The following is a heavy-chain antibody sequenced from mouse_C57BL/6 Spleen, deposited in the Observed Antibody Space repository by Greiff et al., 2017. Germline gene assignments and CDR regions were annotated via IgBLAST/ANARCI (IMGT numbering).Heavy chain of an antibody. D-gene: IGHD2-4*01. CDR3: ARSMITTAYYYAMDY. CDR2: IDPNRGGT. Sequence: QVQLQQPGAELVKPGASVKLSCKASGYTFTSYWMHWVKQRPGRGLEWIGRIDPNRGGTKYNEKFKSKATLTVDKPSSTAYMQLSSLTSEDSSVYYCARSMITTAYYYAMDYWGQGTSVTVSS. J-gene: IGHJ4*01. CDR1: GYTFTSYW. V-gene: IGHV1-72*01.